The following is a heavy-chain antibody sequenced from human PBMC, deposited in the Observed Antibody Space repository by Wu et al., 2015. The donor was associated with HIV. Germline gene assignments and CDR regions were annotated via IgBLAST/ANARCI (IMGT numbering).Heavy chain of an antibody. CDR1: GYNFASYY. CDR2: VIPIFGTS. CDR3: ARTDGLVDGGNSGYDY. Sequence: QVHLVQSGAEVKQPGASVTVSCKTSGYNFASYYIHWVRQAPGQGPEWMGRVIPIFGTSNYAQKFQGRVTITADESTTTAHMELSSLRSEDTAVYYCARTDGLVDGGNSGYDYWGQGTLVTVSS. J-gene: IGHJ4*02. V-gene: IGHV1-69*18. D-gene: IGHD4-23*01.